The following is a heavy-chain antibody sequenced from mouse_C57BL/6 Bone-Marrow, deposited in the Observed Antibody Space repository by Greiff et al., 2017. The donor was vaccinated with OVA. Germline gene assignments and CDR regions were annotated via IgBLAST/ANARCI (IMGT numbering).Heavy chain of an antibody. D-gene: IGHD2-4*01. V-gene: IGHV1-81*01. CDR1: GYTFTSYG. CDR2: IYPRSGNT. Sequence: QVQLQQSGAELARPGASVKLSCKASGYTFTSYGISWVKQRTGQGLEWIGEIYPRSGNTYYNEKFKGKATLTADKSSSTVYMELRSLTSEDSAVYFCATGYYDYWYFDVWGTGTTVTVSS. J-gene: IGHJ1*03. CDR3: ATGYYDYWYFDV.